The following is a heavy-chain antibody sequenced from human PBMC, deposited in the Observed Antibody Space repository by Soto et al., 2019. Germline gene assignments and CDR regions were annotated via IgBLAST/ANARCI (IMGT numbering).Heavy chain of an antibody. J-gene: IGHJ4*02. CDR1: GSSISSYY. CDR2: IYYSGST. D-gene: IGHD4-17*01. CDR3: SRVGGYYGDYPNFDY. Sequence: SETLSLTCSVSGSSISSYYWSWIRQPPGKGLEWIGNIYYSGSTNYNPSLKSRVIISVASSKNQFSLRLNSVTAADTAVYYCSRVGGYYGDYPNFDYWGQGALVTV. V-gene: IGHV4-59*01.